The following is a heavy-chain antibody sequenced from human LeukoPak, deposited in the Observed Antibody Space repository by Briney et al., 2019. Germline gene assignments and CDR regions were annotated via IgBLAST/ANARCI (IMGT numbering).Heavy chain of an antibody. D-gene: IGHD2-15*01. V-gene: IGHV5-51*01. J-gene: IGHJ4*02. CDR2: IYPGDSDT. CDR3: ARLERFCSGGTCYFGY. Sequence: GESLQISCQGSGYSFTSYWIGWVRPMPGKGLGWMGIIYPGDSDTRYSPSFQGQVTLSADQSISTAYLQWSSLKASDTAMYYCARLERFCSGGTCYFGYWGQGTLVTVSS. CDR1: GYSFTSYW.